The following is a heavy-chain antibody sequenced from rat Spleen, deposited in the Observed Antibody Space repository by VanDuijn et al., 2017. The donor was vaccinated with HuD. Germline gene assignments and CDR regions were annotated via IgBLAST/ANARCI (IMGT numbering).Heavy chain of an antibody. Sequence: EVQLVESGGGLVQPGGSLKLSCVASGFTFNNYWMTWIRQAPGKGLEWVASITNASGRTYYPDSVKGRFTISRDTAQNTLYLQMDSLRSDDTATYSCARGDFSSPRGGYWGQGVMVTVSS. CDR1: GFTFNNYW. CDR3: ARGDFSSPRGGY. V-gene: IGHV5-31*01. D-gene: IGHD1-2*01. J-gene: IGHJ2*01. CDR2: ITNASGRT.